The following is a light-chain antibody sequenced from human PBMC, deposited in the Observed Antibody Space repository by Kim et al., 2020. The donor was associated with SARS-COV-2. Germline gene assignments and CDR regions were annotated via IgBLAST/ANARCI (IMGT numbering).Light chain of an antibody. CDR2: DAS. Sequence: DIQMTQSPSTLSASVGDRLTITCRASQSISSWLAWYQQKPGKAPKLLIYDASSLESGVPSRFSGSGSGTEFTLTISSLQPDDFATYYCQQYNGSPWTFGQGTKVEIK. CDR3: QQYNGSPWT. J-gene: IGKJ1*01. CDR1: QSISSW. V-gene: IGKV1-5*01.